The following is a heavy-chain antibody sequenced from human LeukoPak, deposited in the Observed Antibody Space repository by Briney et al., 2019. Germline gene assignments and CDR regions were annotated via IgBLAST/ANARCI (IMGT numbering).Heavy chain of an antibody. V-gene: IGHV5-51*01. CDR3: ARMTGSYHLPLGY. Sequence: GEPLKISCKGSGYSFTSSWIGWVRQMPGKGLEWMGIIYPGDSQTRYSPSFQGQVTISADKSISTAYLQWSSLKASDTATYYCARMTGSYHLPLGYWGQGTLVTVSS. CDR2: IYPGDSQT. D-gene: IGHD1-26*01. J-gene: IGHJ4*02. CDR1: GYSFTSSW.